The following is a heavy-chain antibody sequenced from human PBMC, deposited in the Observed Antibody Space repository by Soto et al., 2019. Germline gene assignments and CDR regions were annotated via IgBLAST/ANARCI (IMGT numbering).Heavy chain of an antibody. CDR2: IYHSGST. CDR1: GGSISSGGYS. CDR3: ARVNGRCYSNYCYYYGMDV. J-gene: IGHJ6*02. Sequence: SETLSLTCAVSGGSISSGGYSWSWIRQPPGKGLEWIGYIYHSGSTYYNPSLKSRVTISVDTSKNQFSLKLSSVTAADTAVYYCARVNGRCYSNYCYYYGMDVWGQGTTVTVSS. V-gene: IGHV4-30-2*05. D-gene: IGHD2-21*01.